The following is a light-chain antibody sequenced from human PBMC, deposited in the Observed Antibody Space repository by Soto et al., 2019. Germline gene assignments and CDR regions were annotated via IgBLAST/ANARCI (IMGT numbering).Light chain of an antibody. CDR1: SSDVGSYNL. Sequence: QSALTHPASVSGSPGQSITISCTGTSSDVGSYNLVSWYQQHPGKAPKLMIYEGSKRPSGVSNRFSGSKSGYTASLTISGLQAEDEADYYCCSYAGSSTYVFGTGTQLTVL. CDR2: EGS. V-gene: IGLV2-23*01. J-gene: IGLJ1*01. CDR3: CSYAGSSTYV.